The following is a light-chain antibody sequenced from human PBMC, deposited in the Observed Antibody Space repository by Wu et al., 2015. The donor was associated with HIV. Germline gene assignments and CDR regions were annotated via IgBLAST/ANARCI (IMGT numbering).Light chain of an antibody. CDR1: QSVSSSY. CDR2: GAS. CDR3: QQYNNWLRWT. J-gene: IGKJ1*01. Sequence: EIVLTQSPGTLSLSPGERATLSCRASQSVSSSYLAWYQQKPGQAPRLLIYGASTRATGVPARFSGSGSGTEFTLTISSLQSEDSAVYYCQQYNNWLRWTFGQGTKVEIK. V-gene: IGKV3-15*01.